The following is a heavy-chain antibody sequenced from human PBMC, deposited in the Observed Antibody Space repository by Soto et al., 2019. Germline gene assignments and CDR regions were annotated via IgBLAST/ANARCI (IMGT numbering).Heavy chain of an antibody. CDR2: LNSDGSSK. CDR1: GFTFNTYW. V-gene: IGHV3-74*01. Sequence: EVQLVESGGGLVQPGGSLRLSCAASGFTFNTYWMHWVRQAPGRGLVWVSRLNSDGSSKYYGDSMKGRFTISRDNADNTVYLQMNSLRDEDTAVYFCVGGFKNYYAMDVWGQGTTVTVSS. CDR3: VGGFKNYYAMDV. J-gene: IGHJ6*02.